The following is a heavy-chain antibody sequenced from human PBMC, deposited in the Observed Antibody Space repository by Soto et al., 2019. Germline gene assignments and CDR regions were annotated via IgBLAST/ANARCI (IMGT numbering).Heavy chain of an antibody. CDR2: IIPIFGTA. Sequence: SVKVSCKASGGTFSSYAISWVRQAPGQGLEWMGGIIPIFGTANYAQKFQGRVTITADESTSTAYMELSSLRSEDTAVYYCASAGHYYGSSGYYGVYCFNPWGQGSLVTVFS. CDR3: ASAGHYYGSSGYYGVYCFNP. J-gene: IGHJ5*02. V-gene: IGHV1-69*13. CDR1: GGTFSSYA. D-gene: IGHD3-22*01.